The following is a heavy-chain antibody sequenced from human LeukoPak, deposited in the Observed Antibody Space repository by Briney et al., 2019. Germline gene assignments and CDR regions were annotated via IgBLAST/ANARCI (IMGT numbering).Heavy chain of an antibody. J-gene: IGHJ4*02. D-gene: IGHD3-3*01. CDR1: GYTFTAYY. Sequence: ASVKVSCKASGYTFTAYYMHWVRQAPGQGLEWMGWINPNSGGTDYAHKFQGRVTMTRDTSTSTAYMELTRLTSDDTAVYYCARTQNIFGVIIKDYWGQGTLVTVSS. V-gene: IGHV1-2*02. CDR2: INPNSGGT. CDR3: ARTQNIFGVIIKDY.